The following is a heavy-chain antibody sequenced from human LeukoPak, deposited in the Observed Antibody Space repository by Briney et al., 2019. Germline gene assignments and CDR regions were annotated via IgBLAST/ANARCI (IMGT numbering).Heavy chain of an antibody. J-gene: IGHJ4*02. Sequence: ASVTVSCTASGYTFTVYYMHWVRQAPGQGLEWMGWINPNSGGTNYAQKFQGRVTMTRDTSISTAYMELSRLRSDDTAVYYCRGQWHFDSVSDYWGQGTLVTVSS. CDR2: INPNSGGT. CDR1: GYTFTVYY. D-gene: IGHD6-19*01. CDR3: RGQWHFDSVSDY. V-gene: IGHV1-2*02.